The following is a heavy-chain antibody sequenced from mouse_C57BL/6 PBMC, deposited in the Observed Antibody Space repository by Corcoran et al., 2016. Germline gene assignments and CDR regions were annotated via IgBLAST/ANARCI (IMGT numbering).Heavy chain of an antibody. J-gene: IGHJ3*01. CDR2: IYPRSGNT. Sequence: QVQLQQSGAELARPGASVKLSCKASGYTFTSYGISWVKQRTGQGLEWIGEIYPRSGNTYYNEKFKGKATLTADKSSSTAYMELRSLTSEDSAVYFCARPFYYDYDWFAYWGHGTLVTVSA. D-gene: IGHD2-4*01. V-gene: IGHV1-81*01. CDR1: GYTFTSYG. CDR3: ARPFYYDYDWFAY.